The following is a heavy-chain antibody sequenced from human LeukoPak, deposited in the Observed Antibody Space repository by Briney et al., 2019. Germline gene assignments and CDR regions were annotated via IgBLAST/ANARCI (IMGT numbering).Heavy chain of an antibody. CDR1: GGTFSSYA. J-gene: IGHJ4*02. CDR2: INPNSGGT. D-gene: IGHD1-26*01. V-gene: IGHV1-2*02. Sequence: ASVKVSCKASGGTFSSYAISWVRQAPGQGLEWMGWINPNSGGTNYAQKFQGRVTMTRDTSISTAYMELSRLRSDDTAVYYCAREVLGARAFEYWGLGILVTVSS. CDR3: AREVLGARAFEY.